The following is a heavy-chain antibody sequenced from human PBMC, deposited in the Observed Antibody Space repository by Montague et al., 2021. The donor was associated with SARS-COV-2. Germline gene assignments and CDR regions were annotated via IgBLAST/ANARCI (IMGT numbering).Heavy chain of an antibody. V-gene: IGHV4-61*02. D-gene: IGHD6-19*01. CDR1: GASINTGPYD. CDR2: IEASTGNA. CDR3: AREGIQWTNWFDA. J-gene: IGHJ5*02. Sequence: TLSLTCTVSGASINTGPYDWSWIRQPAGGGLEWIGRIEASTGNAKYNPSLNGRATLSLDTSRNHFSLRLSSVTAADTALYYCAREGIQWTNWFDAWGQGILVTVSS.